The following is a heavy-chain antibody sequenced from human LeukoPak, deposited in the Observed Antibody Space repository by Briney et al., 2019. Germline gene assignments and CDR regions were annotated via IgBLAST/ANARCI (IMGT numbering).Heavy chain of an antibody. Sequence: ASVKVSCKTSGHTFTTYYVHLVRQAPGQGLEWMGVINPSGDGTNYPQRFQGRVTLTRDTSTSTVYMELSSLRSEDTAIYYCAKETPNTGWFDPWGQGTLVTVSS. V-gene: IGHV1-46*01. CDR1: GHTFTTYY. CDR2: INPSGDGT. CDR3: AKETPNTGWFDP. D-gene: IGHD1-14*01. J-gene: IGHJ5*02.